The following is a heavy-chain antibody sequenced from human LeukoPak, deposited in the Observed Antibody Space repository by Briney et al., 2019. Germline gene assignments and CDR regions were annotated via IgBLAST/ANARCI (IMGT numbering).Heavy chain of an antibody. CDR1: GGSISSYY. CDR2: IHYSGST. J-gene: IGHJ6*03. CDR3: ARESYGSRSYDYYYYYMDV. Sequence: PSETLPLTCTVSGGSISSYYWSWIRQPPGKGLEWIGYIHYSGSTNYNPSLKSRVTISVDTSKNQFSLKLSSVTAADTAVYYCARESYGSRSYDYYYYYMDVWGKGTTVTVSS. D-gene: IGHD3-10*01. V-gene: IGHV4-59*12.